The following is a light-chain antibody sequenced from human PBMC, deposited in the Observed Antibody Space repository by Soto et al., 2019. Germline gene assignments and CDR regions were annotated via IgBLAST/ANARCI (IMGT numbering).Light chain of an antibody. CDR3: QQYNSYPYT. CDR2: GAS. Sequence: DIQMTQSPSSLASSVGDRVTITCRASQGISNNLAWFQQKPGKATKSLIYGASSSQSGVTSKFTGSGSGTDCTLTSSSLHTEDLATYYCQQYNSYPYTLGQGTKLEIK. V-gene: IGKV1-16*02. CDR1: QGISNN. J-gene: IGKJ2*01.